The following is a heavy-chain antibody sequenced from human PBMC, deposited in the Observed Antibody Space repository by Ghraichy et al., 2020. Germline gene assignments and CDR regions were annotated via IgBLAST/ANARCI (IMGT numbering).Heavy chain of an antibody. CDR2: IFYSGIT. CDR3: ARDRRPSSSSTWFRLWVDA. D-gene: IGHD2-2*01. CDR1: GASISSDTDY. V-gene: IGHV4-31*03. J-gene: IGHJ5*02. Sequence: SETLSLTCTVSGASISSDTDYWTWIRQHPGKGLEWIGHIFYSGITHYNPSLKSRVTMSVATSRNQFSLKLNSVTVADTAVYYCARDRRPSSSSTWFRLWVDAWGQGTLVTVSS.